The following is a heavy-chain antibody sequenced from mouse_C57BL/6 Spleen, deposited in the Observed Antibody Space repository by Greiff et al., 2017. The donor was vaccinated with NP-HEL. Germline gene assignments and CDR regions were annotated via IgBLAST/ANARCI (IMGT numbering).Heavy chain of an antibody. V-gene: IGHV14-1*01. CDR1: GFNIKDYY. CDR2: IDPEDGDT. Sequence: EVQLQQSGAELVRPGASVKLSCTASGFNIKDYYMHWVKQRPEQGLEWIGRIDPEDGDTEYAPKFQGKATLTADTSSNTAYLQLSSLTSEDTAVYYCQRITTVVDWSVDVWGQGTTVTVSS. D-gene: IGHD1-1*01. CDR3: QRITTVVDWSVDV. J-gene: IGHJ1*01.